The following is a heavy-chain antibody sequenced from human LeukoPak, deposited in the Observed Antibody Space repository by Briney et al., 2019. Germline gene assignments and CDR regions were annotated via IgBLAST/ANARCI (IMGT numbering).Heavy chain of an antibody. J-gene: IGHJ3*02. CDR1: GFTFSSYW. Sequence: GGSLRLSCVVSGFTFSSYWMTWVRQAPGKGLEWVSVIYSGGSTYYADSVKGRFTISRDNSKNTLYLQMNSLRAEDTAVYYCARDWSSSWYRAFDIWGQGTMVTVSS. V-gene: IGHV3-53*01. CDR3: ARDWSSSWYRAFDI. D-gene: IGHD6-13*01. CDR2: IYSGGST.